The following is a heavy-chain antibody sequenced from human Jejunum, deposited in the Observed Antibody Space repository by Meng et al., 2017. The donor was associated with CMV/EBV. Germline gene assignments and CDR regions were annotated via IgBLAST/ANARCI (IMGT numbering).Heavy chain of an antibody. V-gene: IGHV3-74*01. D-gene: IGHD5-18*01. J-gene: IGHJ4*02. CDR3: ARDGTDMMPLDY. CDR1: GFTFSSYW. CDR2: INNDGSST. Sequence: VQLVEVGGGLVQPGGSLRLSCAASGFTFSSYWMHWVRQAPGKGLVWVSRINNDGSSTSYADSVKGRFTISRDNAKNTLYLQMNSLRAEDTAVYYCARDGTDMMPLDYWGQGTLVTVSS.